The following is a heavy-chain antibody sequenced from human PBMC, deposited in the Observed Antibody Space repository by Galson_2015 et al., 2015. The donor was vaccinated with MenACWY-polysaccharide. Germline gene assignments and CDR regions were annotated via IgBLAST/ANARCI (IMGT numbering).Heavy chain of an antibody. V-gene: IGHV3-23*01. J-gene: IGHJ3*01. D-gene: IGHD3-9*01. CDR3: AKDFWDYYISTGYSYPPCEFDV. CDR2: VSGSGEST. CDR1: GFTFSLFA. Sequence: SLRLSCASSGFTFSLFAMNWVRQAPGKGLEWVSTVSGSGESTYYADSVKGRFTISRDNSKSTLYLQMNNLRAEDTAIYYCAKDFWDYYISTGYSYPPCEFDVWGQGTMVSVSS.